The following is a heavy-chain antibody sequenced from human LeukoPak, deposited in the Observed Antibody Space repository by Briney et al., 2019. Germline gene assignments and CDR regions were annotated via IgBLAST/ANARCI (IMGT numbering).Heavy chain of an antibody. Sequence: RGCLRLSCAVSGLCLSSFWMSWVRRAPGRGPGWVAHIKENGNELNYAVSVKGRFTISRDYAQKSLWLQMNSLGVEDTAVYYCARGPGDFDGSDIWGQGTMVTVSS. V-gene: IGHV3-7*01. J-gene: IGHJ3*02. D-gene: IGHD1-26*01. CDR3: ARGPGDFDGSDI. CDR2: IKENGNEL. CDR1: GLCLSSFW.